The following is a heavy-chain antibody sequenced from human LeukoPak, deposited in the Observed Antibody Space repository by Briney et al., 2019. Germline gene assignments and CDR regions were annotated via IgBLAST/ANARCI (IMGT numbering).Heavy chain of an antibody. V-gene: IGHV4-34*01. CDR3: ARLTLRYWFDH. CDR1: GGSFSGYY. J-gene: IGHJ5*02. Sequence: SETLSLTCAVYGGSFSGYYWSWIRQPPGKGLEWIGEINHSGSTNYNPSLKSRVTISVDTSKNQFSLKLSSVTAADTAVYYCARLTLRYWFDHWGQGTLVTVSS. CDR2: INHSGST.